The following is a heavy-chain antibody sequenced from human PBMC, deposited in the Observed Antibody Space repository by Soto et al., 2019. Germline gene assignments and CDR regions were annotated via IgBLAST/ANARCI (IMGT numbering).Heavy chain of an antibody. CDR3: AKGSGYSYGYYFDY. CDR1: GFTFSSYA. V-gene: IGHV3-23*01. Sequence: GGSLRLSCAASGFTFSSYAMSWVRQAPGKGLEWVSAIGGSGGSTYYADSVKGRFTISRDNSKNTLYLQMNSLRAEDTDVYYLAKGSGYSYGYYFDYWGQGTLVTVSS. D-gene: IGHD5-18*01. CDR2: IGGSGGST. J-gene: IGHJ4*02.